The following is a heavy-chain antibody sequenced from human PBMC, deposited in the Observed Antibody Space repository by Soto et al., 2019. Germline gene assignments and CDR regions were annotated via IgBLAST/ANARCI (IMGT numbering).Heavy chain of an antibody. J-gene: IGHJ4*02. CDR2: ISGGSSVT. CDR3: AKVLSKNYYYPFDF. CDR1: GFTFSDYA. V-gene: IGHV3-23*01. Sequence: GGSLRLSCTASGFTFSDYAMAWVRQAPGKGLEWVSTISGGSSVTYYGDSVKGRFTISRDNAKKTLFLQLNRLSAGDTATYYCAKVLSKNYYYPFDFWGQGTQVTVSS. D-gene: IGHD3-10*01.